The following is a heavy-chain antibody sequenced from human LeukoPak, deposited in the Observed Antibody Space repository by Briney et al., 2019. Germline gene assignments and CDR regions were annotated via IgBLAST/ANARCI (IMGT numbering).Heavy chain of an antibody. Sequence: SETLSLTCTVSGGSISSYYCSWIRQPPGKGLEWIGFVDYSGNTKYNPSLQSRVTISVDTSKNQFSLQLGSVTAADTAVYYCARAIRGSFLASDHWGQGTLVTVSS. CDR1: GGSISSYY. CDR2: VDYSGNT. J-gene: IGHJ4*02. V-gene: IGHV4-59*01. D-gene: IGHD1-26*01. CDR3: ARAIRGSFLASDH.